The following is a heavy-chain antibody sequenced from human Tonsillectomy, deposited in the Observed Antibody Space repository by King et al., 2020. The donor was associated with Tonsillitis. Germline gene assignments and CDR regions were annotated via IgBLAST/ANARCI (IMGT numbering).Heavy chain of an antibody. V-gene: IGHV4-61*02. CDR1: GGSISSGSYY. D-gene: IGHD3-3*01. CDR2: IYTSGST. CDR3: ARETSYDFWSGYPNWFDP. Sequence: QLQESGPGLVKPSQTLSLTCNVSGGSISSGSYYWSWIRQPAGKGLEWIGRIYTSGSTNYNPYLKSRVTMSVATSKNQFSLKLSSVTAADTAVYYCARETSYDFWSGYPNWFDPWGQGTLVTVSS. J-gene: IGHJ5*02.